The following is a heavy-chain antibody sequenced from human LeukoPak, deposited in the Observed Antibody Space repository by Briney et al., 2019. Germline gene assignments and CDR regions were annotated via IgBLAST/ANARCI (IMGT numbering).Heavy chain of an antibody. Sequence: GGSLRLSCVASGFTLSRYNMKWVRQAPGKRLEWVSSISWRNIDIEYADSVKGRFTISRDNDKKSLYLQMNSLRVEDTAVYYCAKGWGVSVVVVPAAIYFDYWGQGTLVTVSS. V-gene: IGHV3-21*04. CDR2: ISWRNIDI. CDR1: GFTLSRYN. CDR3: AKGWGVSVVVVPAAIYFDY. J-gene: IGHJ4*02. D-gene: IGHD2-2*01.